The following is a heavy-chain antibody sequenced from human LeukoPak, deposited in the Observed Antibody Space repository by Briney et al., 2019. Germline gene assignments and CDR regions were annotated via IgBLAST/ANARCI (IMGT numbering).Heavy chain of an antibody. CDR1: GFTFSSYG. J-gene: IGHJ4*02. CDR3: AKANCSGGSCSYFDY. V-gene: IGHV3-30*18. CDR2: ISYDGSNK. D-gene: IGHD2-15*01. Sequence: GGSLRLSCAASGFTFSSYGMHWVRQAPGKGLEWVAVISYDGSNKYYADSVKGRFTISRDNSKNTLYLQMNSLRAEDTAVYYCAKANCSGGSCSYFDYWGQGTLVTVSA.